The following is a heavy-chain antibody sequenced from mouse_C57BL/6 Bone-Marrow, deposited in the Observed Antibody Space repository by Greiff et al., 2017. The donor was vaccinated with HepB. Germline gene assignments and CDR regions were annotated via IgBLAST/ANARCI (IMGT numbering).Heavy chain of an antibody. Sequence: VQLQQPGAELVKPGASVKLSCKASGYTFTSYWMHWVKQRPGRGLEWIGRIDPNSGGTKYNEKFKSKATLTVDKPSSTAYMQLSSLTSEDSEVYYCARSGITTVVARYCDVWGTGTTVTDSS. V-gene: IGHV1-72*01. CDR2: IDPNSGGT. J-gene: IGHJ1*03. D-gene: IGHD1-1*01. CDR3: ARSGITTVVARYCDV. CDR1: GYTFTSYW.